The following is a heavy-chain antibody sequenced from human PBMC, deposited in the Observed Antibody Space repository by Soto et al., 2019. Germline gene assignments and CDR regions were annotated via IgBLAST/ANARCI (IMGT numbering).Heavy chain of an antibody. CDR3: ASLGIAAGYIDAFDI. Sequence: RASVKVSCKTSGYTFSTFGISWVRQAPGQGLEWMGWISAYTGNTNYAQKLQGRVTMTTDTATNTAYLQWSSLKASDTAMYYCASLGIAAGYIDAFDIWGQGTMVTVS. J-gene: IGHJ3*02. D-gene: IGHD6-13*01. CDR2: ISAYTGNT. CDR1: GYTFSTFG. V-gene: IGHV1-18*01.